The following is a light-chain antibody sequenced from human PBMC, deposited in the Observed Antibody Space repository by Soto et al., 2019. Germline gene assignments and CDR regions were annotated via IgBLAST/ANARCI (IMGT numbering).Light chain of an antibody. V-gene: IGKV3-15*01. CDR3: LQHNNRPPRA. CDR1: QSVSSN. CDR2: GAS. J-gene: IGKJ1*01. Sequence: DSQSVSSNLAWYQQKPGQAPRLLIYGASTRATGSPARFSGSGSGREYTSTISSLRTPDDPVYYSLQHNNRPPRAIGEGTKVDIK.